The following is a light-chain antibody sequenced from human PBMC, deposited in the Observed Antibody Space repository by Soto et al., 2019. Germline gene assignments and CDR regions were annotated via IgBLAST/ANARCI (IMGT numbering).Light chain of an antibody. CDR1: SSDIGAYEH. V-gene: IGLV2-14*03. CDR3: ASKTTSSTVL. Sequence: QPVLTQPSSMSGSPGQSITISCTGTSSDIGAYEHVSWYQQRPGRAPKVLIHDVRIRPSEVSNRFSGSKSGDTASLTISGLQGEDEAVYYCASKTTSSTVLFGGGTQLTVL. J-gene: IGLJ2*01. CDR2: DVR.